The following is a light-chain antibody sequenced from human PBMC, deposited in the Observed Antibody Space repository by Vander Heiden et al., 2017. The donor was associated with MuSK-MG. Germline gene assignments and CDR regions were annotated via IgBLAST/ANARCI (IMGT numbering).Light chain of an antibody. CDR2: AAS. V-gene: IGKV3-15*01. J-gene: IGKJ2*01. CDR3: QQYNNRRT. Sequence: EIVMTQSPATLSVSPGERATLPCRASQSVSSNLAWYQQKPGQAPRLLIYAASTRATGIPARFSGSGSGTDFTLTISSLQSEDFAVYYCQQYNNRRTFGQGTKLEIK. CDR1: QSVSSN.